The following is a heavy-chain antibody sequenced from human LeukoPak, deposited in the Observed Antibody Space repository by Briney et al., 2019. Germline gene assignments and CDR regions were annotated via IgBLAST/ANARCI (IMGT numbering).Heavy chain of an antibody. D-gene: IGHD5-12*01. Sequence: SQTLSLTCTVSGGSISSGDYYWSWIRQPPGKGLEWIGYIYYSGSTYYNPSLKSRVTISVDTSKNQFSLKLSSVTAADTAVYYCARAGSSGYALKDWGQGTLVTVSS. CDR3: ARAGSSGYALKD. J-gene: IGHJ4*02. CDR1: GGSISSGDYY. V-gene: IGHV4-30-4*08. CDR2: IYYSGST.